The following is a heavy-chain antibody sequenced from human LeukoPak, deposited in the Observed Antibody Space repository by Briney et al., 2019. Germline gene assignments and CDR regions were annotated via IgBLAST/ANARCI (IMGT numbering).Heavy chain of an antibody. J-gene: IGHJ4*02. CDR1: GFTFSSYW. CDR2: ISSDASST. CDR3: ARARGYYYDSFDY. V-gene: IGHV3-74*01. Sequence: GGSLRLSCAASGFTFSSYWMHWVRQAPGEGLVWVSRISSDASSTSYADSVKGRFTISRDNAENTLFLQMKSLTAEDTAVYYCARARGYYYDSFDYWGQGPLVTISS. D-gene: IGHD3-22*01.